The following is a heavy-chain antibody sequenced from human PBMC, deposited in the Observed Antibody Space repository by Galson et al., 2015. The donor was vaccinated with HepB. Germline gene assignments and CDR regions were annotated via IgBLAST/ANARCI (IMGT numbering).Heavy chain of an antibody. J-gene: IGHJ5*02. CDR2: INSDGSST. D-gene: IGHD6-19*01. CDR3: ARERRIAVNWFDP. Sequence: SLRLSCAASGFTFSSYWMHWVRQAPGKGLVWVSRINSDGSSTSYADSVKGRFTISRDNAKNTLYLQMNSLRAEDTAVYYCARERRIAVNWFDPWGQGTLVTVSS. CDR1: GFTFSSYW. V-gene: IGHV3-74*01.